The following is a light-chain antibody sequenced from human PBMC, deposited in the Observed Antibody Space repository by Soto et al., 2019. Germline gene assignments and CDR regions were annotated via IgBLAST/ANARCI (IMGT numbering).Light chain of an antibody. CDR2: AAS. CDR1: QIISTY. Sequence: DTQMTQSPSSLSASVGDRVTITCRASQIISTYLNWYQQRAGLAPRLLIYAASSLQSGVPPRFSGSGSGTDFTLTISSLQPEDFATYFCQQTYSAPPTFGQGTKV. CDR3: QQTYSAPPT. V-gene: IGKV1-39*01. J-gene: IGKJ1*01.